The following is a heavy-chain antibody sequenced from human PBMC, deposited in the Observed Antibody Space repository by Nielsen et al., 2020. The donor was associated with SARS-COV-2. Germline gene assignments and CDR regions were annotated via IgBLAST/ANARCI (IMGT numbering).Heavy chain of an antibody. CDR1: GFTVSSNY. V-gene: IGHV3-66*01. J-gene: IGHJ3*02. CDR2: IYSGGST. D-gene: IGHD2-15*01. CDR3: ARDTPTDAFDI. Sequence: GGSLRLSCAASGFTVSSNYMSWVRQAPGKGLEWVSVIYSGGSTYYADSVKGRFTISRDNSKNTLCLQMNSLRAEDTAVYYCARDTPTDAFDIWGQGTMVTVSS.